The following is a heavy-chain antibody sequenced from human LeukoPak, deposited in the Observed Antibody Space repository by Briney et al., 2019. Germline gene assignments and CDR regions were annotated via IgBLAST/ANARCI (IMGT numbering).Heavy chain of an antibody. Sequence: GGSLRLSCAASGFTFSSYGMHWVRQAPGKGLEWVAVISYDGSNKYYADSVKGRLTISRDNSKNTLYLQMNSLRAEDTAVYYCAKELWFGELYPVYFDYWGQGTLVTVSS. CDR3: AKELWFGELYPVYFDY. V-gene: IGHV3-30*18. D-gene: IGHD3-10*01. J-gene: IGHJ4*02. CDR2: ISYDGSNK. CDR1: GFTFSSYG.